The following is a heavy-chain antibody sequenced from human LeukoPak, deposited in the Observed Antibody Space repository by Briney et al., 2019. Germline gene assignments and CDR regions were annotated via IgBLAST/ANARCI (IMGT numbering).Heavy chain of an antibody. CDR1: GITFSNYW. J-gene: IGHJ6*02. CDR3: TRDNSYNYNYKGMDV. Sequence: GGTLTLPCVASGITFSNYWMSWVRQAPGKGLEWVAYIKEDGSVKKYVDSVKGRFTISRDNAKNSLILQMDSLRDEDTAVYYCTRDNSYNYNYKGMDVWGQGTTVTVS. D-gene: IGHD2-2*02. V-gene: IGHV3-7*01. CDR2: IKEDGSVK.